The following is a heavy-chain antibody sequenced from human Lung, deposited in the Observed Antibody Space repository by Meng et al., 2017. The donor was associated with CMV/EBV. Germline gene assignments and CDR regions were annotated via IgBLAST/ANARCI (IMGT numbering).Heavy chain of an antibody. CDR2: ITHRGSS. CDR1: GDSITNHNW. CDR3: LRRSGGSV. D-gene: IGHD3-10*01. V-gene: IGHV4-4*03. Sequence: QVQVRESGQALVRPPGTLTRTCAASGDSITNHNWWAWVRQPPGKGLEWIGEITHRGSSAYNPSLKSRVSMSIDKSKNQFSLKLTSVTAADTAVYHCLRRSGGSVWGQGTLVTVSS. J-gene: IGHJ1*01.